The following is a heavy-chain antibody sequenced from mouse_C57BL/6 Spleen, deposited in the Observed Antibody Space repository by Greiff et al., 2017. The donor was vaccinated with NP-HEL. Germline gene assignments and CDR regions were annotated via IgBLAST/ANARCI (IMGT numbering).Heavy chain of an antibody. J-gene: IGHJ4*01. CDR2: INPNNGGT. CDR1: GYTFTDYY. V-gene: IGHV1-26*01. Sequence: EVQLQQSGPELVKPGASVKISCKASGYTFTDYYMNWVKQSHGQSLEWIGDINPNNGGTSYNQKFKGKATLTVDKSSSTAYMELRSLTSEDSAVYYCARSGDGYPDYYAMDYWGQGTSVTVSS. D-gene: IGHD2-3*01. CDR3: ARSGDGYPDYYAMDY.